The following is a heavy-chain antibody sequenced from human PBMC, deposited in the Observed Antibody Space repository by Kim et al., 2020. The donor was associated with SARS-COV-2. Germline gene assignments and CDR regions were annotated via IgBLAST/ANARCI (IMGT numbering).Heavy chain of an antibody. D-gene: IGHD1-1*01. CDR1: GFTFSSYA. Sequence: GGSLRLSCAASGFTFSSYAMHWVRQAPGKGLEWVAVISYDGSNKYYADSVKGRFTISRDNSKNTLYLQMNSLRAEDTAVYYCASPREPATSWSFDLWGRGTLVTVSS. CDR2: ISYDGSNK. CDR3: ASPREPATSWSFDL. V-gene: IGHV3-30*04. J-gene: IGHJ2*01.